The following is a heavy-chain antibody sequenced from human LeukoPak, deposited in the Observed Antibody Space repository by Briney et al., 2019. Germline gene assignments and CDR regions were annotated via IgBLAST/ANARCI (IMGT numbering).Heavy chain of an antibody. CDR1: GYSFTSNY. Sequence: ASVKVSCRASGYSFTSNYIHWVRQDPGQGLEWMGMIYPRDGSTSYAQKFQGRVTVTRDTSTSTVHMELSGLRSEDTVVYYCARDQEAFDYWGQGTLVTVSS. J-gene: IGHJ4*02. CDR2: IYPRDGST. CDR3: ARDQEAFDY. V-gene: IGHV1-46*01.